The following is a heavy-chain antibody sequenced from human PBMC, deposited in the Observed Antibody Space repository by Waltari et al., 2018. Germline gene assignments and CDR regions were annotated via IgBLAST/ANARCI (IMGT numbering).Heavy chain of an antibody. J-gene: IGHJ4*02. Sequence: QLQLQESGPGLVKPSETLSLTCTVSGGSISSSSYYWGWMRPPPGKGLEWIGSIYYSGSTYYNPSLKSRVTISVDTSKNQFSLKLSSVTAADTAVYYCARNRGSYYYGSGREFDYWGQGTLVTVSS. D-gene: IGHD3-10*01. CDR1: GGSISSSSYY. V-gene: IGHV4-39*07. CDR2: IYYSGST. CDR3: ARNRGSYYYGSGREFDY.